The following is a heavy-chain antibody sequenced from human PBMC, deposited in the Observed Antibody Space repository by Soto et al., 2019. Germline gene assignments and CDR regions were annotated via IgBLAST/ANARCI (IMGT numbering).Heavy chain of an antibody. CDR1: GFTFSSYG. CDR3: AKLGVVVAAIGDY. D-gene: IGHD2-15*01. Sequence: GGSLRLSCAASGFTFSSYGMHWVRQAPGKGLEWVAVISYDGSNKYYADSVKGRFTISRDNSKNTLYLQMNSLRAEDTAVYYCAKLGVVVAAIGDYWGQGTLVTVSS. J-gene: IGHJ4*02. CDR2: ISYDGSNK. V-gene: IGHV3-30*18.